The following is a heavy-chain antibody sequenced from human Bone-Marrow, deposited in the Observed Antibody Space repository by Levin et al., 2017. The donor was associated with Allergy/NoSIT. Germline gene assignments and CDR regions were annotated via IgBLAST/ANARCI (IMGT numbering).Heavy chain of an antibody. D-gene: IGHD2-2*02. J-gene: IGHJ5*02. V-gene: IGHV4-4*02. CDR3: ASAPLVPSVIGWFDP. Sequence: SETLSLTCAVSGGSISSSNWWSWVRQPPGKGLAWIGEIYHSGSTNYNPSLKSRVTISVDKSKNQFSLKLSYVTAADTAVYYCASAPLVPSVIGWFDPWGQGTLVTVSS. CDR2: IYHSGST. CDR1: GGSISSSNW.